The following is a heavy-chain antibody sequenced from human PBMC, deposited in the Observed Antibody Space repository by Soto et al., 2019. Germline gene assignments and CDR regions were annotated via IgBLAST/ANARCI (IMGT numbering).Heavy chain of an antibody. D-gene: IGHD3-3*01. V-gene: IGHV3-15*01. CDR1: GFTFSNAW. Sequence: PGGSLRLSCAASGFTFSNAWMSWVRQAPGKGLEWVGRIKSKTDGGTTDYAAPVKGRFTISRDDSKNTLYLQMNSLKTEDTAVYYCTTAPRITIFGVVIPDFDYWGQGTLVTVSS. CDR2: IKSKTDGGTT. CDR3: TTAPRITIFGVVIPDFDY. J-gene: IGHJ4*02.